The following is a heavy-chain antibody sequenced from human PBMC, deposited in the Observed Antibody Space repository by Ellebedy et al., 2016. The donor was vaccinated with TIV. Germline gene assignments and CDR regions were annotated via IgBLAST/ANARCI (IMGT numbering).Heavy chain of an antibody. CDR1: GYIFRSYW. CDR3: ARQRRRFTMIVVVNQGYAFDI. V-gene: IGHV5-51*01. Sequence: GGSLRLSCRGSGYIFRSYWIGWVRQLPGKGLEWMGIIYPGDSDTNYSPSFQCQVTFSADKSISTVYLQWSSLKASDTAMYYCARQRRRFTMIVVVNQGYAFDIWGQGTKVTVSS. J-gene: IGHJ3*02. D-gene: IGHD3-22*01. CDR2: IYPGDSDT.